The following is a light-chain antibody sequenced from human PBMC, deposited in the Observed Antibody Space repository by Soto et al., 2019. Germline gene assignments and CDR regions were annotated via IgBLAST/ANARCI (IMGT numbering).Light chain of an antibody. J-gene: IGLJ3*02. Sequence: QSVLTQPPSVSEAPRQRVTISFSGSNSNIGNNDVNWYQQLPGKSPNVLIYHNNVVLSGVSDVFSGSKSGTSDSRAISGLQFADEADYYCAAWDDTLNGQVFGGGTKLTVL. CDR2: HNN. CDR1: NSNIGNND. CDR3: AAWDDTLNGQV. V-gene: IGLV1-36*01.